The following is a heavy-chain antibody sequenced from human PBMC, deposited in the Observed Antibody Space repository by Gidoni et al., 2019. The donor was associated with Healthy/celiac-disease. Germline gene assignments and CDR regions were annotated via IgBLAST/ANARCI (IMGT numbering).Heavy chain of an antibody. J-gene: IGHJ4*02. CDR3: AKDSDYYDSSGYVDY. CDR2: ISWNSGSI. D-gene: IGHD3-22*01. V-gene: IGHV3-9*01. Sequence: VRQAPGKGLEWVSGISWNSGSIGYADSVKGRFTISRDNAKNSLYLQMNSLRAEDTALYYCAKDSDYYDSSGYVDYWGQGTLVTVSS.